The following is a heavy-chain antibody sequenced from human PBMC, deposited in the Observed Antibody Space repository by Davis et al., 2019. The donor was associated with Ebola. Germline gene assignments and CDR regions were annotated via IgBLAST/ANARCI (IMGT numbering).Heavy chain of an antibody. Sequence: GSLRLSCAVYGGSFSGYYWGWIRQPPGKGLEWIGEIIHSGSANYNPSLKSRVTISVDTSKNQFSLKVTSVTAADTAVYYCARSSSLRLPDYWGQGTRVTVSS. CDR1: GGSFSGYY. D-gene: IGHD5-12*01. CDR3: ARSSSLRLPDY. V-gene: IGHV4-34*12. J-gene: IGHJ4*02. CDR2: IIHSGSA.